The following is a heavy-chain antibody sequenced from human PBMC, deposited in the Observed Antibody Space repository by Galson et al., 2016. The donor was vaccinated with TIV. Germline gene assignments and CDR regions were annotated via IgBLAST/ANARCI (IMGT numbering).Heavy chain of an antibody. V-gene: IGHV4-59*08. D-gene: IGHD6-13*01. Sequence: SETLSLTCTVSGDSISHYYWSWIRQPPGKGLEWIGYIYYSGSTNYSPSLKSRVTISRDTSKNQFSLKLSSVTAADTAVYYCARQSGYGSSWFPYYFDYWGQGTLVTVSS. J-gene: IGHJ4*02. CDR1: GDSISHYY. CDR2: IYYSGST. CDR3: ARQSGYGSSWFPYYFDY.